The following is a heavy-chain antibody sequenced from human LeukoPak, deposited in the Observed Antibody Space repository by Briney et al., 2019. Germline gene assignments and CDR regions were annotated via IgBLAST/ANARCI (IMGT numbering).Heavy chain of an antibody. Sequence: PGGSLRLSCAASGFTFSSYAMSWVRQAPGKGLEWVSAISGSGGSTYYADSVKGRFTISRDNSKNTLYLQMNILRAEDTAVYYCAKDFYDYSNYPIFDYWGQGTLVTVSS. CDR1: GFTFSSYA. J-gene: IGHJ4*02. CDR3: AKDFYDYSNYPIFDY. CDR2: ISGSGGST. D-gene: IGHD4-11*01. V-gene: IGHV3-23*01.